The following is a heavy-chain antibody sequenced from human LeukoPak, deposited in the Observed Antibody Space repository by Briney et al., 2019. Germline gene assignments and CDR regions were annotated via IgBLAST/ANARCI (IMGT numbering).Heavy chain of an antibody. CDR2: VSSCSSYI. D-gene: IGHD3-10*01. J-gene: IGHJ6*02. CDR1: GFMFSTSS. V-gene: IGHV3-21*01. Sequence: PGGSLRLSCAASGFMFSTSSMNWVRQAPGKGLEWVSSVSSCSSYIYYADSVKGRFTISRDNAKNSLYLHMNSLRAEDTAVYYCARDFDLDGSGSRYYSGMDVWGQGTTVTVSS. CDR3: ARDFDLDGSGSRYYSGMDV.